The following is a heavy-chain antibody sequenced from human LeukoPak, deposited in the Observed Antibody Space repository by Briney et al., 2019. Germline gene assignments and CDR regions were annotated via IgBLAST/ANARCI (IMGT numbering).Heavy chain of an antibody. CDR2: IIPIFGTA. V-gene: IGHV1-69*01. D-gene: IGHD3-22*01. CDR1: GGTFSSYA. Sequence: ASVKVSCKASGGTFSSYAISWVRQAPGQRLEWMGGIIPIFGTANYAQKFQGRVTITADESTSTAYMELSSLRSEDTAVYYCARSPDSSGYYPALYYFDYWGQGTLVTVSS. J-gene: IGHJ4*02. CDR3: ARSPDSSGYYPALYYFDY.